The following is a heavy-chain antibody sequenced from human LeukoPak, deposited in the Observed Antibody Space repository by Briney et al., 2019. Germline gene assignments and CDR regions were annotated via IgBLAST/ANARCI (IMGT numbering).Heavy chain of an antibody. J-gene: IGHJ4*02. CDR2: ISYDGSNK. CDR3: ARDGTPHYTTGWVFFDY. D-gene: IGHD6-25*01. V-gene: IGHV3-30-3*01. Sequence: GGSLRLSCAASGFTFSSYAMHWVRQAPGKGLEWVAVISYDGSNKYYADPVKGRFTISRDNSKNTLYLQMNSLRAEDTAVYYCARDGTPHYTTGWVFFDYWGQGTLVTVSS. CDR1: GFTFSSYA.